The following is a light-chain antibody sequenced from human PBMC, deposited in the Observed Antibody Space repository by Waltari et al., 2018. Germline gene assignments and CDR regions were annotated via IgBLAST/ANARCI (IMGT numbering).Light chain of an antibody. J-gene: IGLJ3*02. CDR3: GTWDNSLSAGV. CDR2: YND. V-gene: IGLV1-51*01. Sequence: QSVLTQPPSVSADPGQKVTISCSGSSSNIGITFVSWYQHLPGTAPKLLIYYNDQRPSGIPDRFSGSKSGTSATLGITGLQTGDEADYYCGTWDNSLSAGVIGGGTKLTVL. CDR1: SSNIGITF.